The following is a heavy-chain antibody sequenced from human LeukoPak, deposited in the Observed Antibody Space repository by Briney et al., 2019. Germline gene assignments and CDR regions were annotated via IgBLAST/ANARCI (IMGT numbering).Heavy chain of an antibody. CDR1: GYTLTELS. J-gene: IGHJ4*02. CDR3: ARGLMARSPRGYYFDY. Sequence: ASVKVSCKVSGYTLTELSMHWVRQAPGKGLEWMGGFDPEDGETIYAQKFQGRVTMTEDTSTDTAYMELSSLRSEDTAVYYCARGLMARSPRGYYFDYWGQGTLVSVSS. CDR2: FDPEDGET. V-gene: IGHV1-24*01. D-gene: IGHD5-24*01.